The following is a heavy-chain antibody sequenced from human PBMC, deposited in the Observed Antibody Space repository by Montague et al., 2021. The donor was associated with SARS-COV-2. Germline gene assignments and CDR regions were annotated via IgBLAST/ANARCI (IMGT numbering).Heavy chain of an antibody. CDR2: IFYNGST. CDR3: ARQDAWAYCGDECYRGWFDS. Sequence: SETLSLTRTVSFGSISTYYWSWIRLPPGKGLEWIGFIFYNGSTKYNPSLKRRVSISLDTSKNQFSLKLSSVTAADTAVYYCARQDAWAYCGDECYRGWFDSRSQGTLVTVSS. J-gene: IGHJ5*01. D-gene: IGHD2-21*01. CDR1: FGSISTYY. V-gene: IGHV4-59*01.